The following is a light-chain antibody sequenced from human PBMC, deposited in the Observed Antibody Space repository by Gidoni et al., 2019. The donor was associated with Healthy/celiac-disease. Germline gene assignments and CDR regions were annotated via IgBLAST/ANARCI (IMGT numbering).Light chain of an antibody. CDR2: GNS. Sequence: QSVLPQPPSVSGAPGQRVTISCTGSSSNIGAGYDVHWYQQLPGTAPKLLSYGNSNRPSGVPDRFSGSKSVTSASLAITGLQAEDEADYYCQSYDSSLSAVVFGGGTKLTVL. CDR1: SSNIGAGYD. CDR3: QSYDSSLSAVV. V-gene: IGLV1-40*01. J-gene: IGLJ2*01.